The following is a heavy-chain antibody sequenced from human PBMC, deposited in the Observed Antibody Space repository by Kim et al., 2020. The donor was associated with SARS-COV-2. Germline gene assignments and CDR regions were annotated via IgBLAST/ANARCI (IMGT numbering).Heavy chain of an antibody. D-gene: IGHD3-10*01. CDR2: IYTSGST. V-gene: IGHV4-4*07. CDR3: ARDRVYEVWFGELPPPYYYGMDV. J-gene: IGHJ6*02. Sequence: SETLSLTCTVSGGSISSYYWSWIRQPAGKGLEWIGRIYTSGSTNYNPSLKSRVTMSVDTSKNQFSLKLSSVTAADTAVYYCARDRVYEVWFGELPPPYYYGMDVWGQGTTVTVSS. CDR1: GGSISSYY.